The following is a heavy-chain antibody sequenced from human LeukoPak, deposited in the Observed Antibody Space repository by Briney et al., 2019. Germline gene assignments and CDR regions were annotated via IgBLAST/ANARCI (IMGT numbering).Heavy chain of an antibody. CDR3: AKLPTPRVAATRRDY. D-gene: IGHD2-15*01. CDR1: GFTFSSYA. V-gene: IGHV3-23*01. Sequence: AGGSLRLSCAASGFTFSSYAMSWVRQAPGKGLEWVSAISGSGGSTYYADSVKGRFTISRDNSKNTLYLQMNSLRAEDTAVYYCAKLPTPRVAATRRDYWGQGTLVTVSS. J-gene: IGHJ4*02. CDR2: ISGSGGST.